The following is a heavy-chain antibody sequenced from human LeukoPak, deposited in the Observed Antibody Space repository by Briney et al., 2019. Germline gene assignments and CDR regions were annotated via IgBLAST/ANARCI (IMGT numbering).Heavy chain of an antibody. CDR1: GFTFDDYG. Sequence: GGSLRLSCAASGFTFDDYGMSWVRQAPGKGLEWVSGINWNGGSTGYADSVKGRFTISRDNAKNSLSLQMNSLRAEDTAVYYCARKNYDFLSGGPKHFDYWGQGTLVTVSS. V-gene: IGHV3-20*04. D-gene: IGHD3-3*01. J-gene: IGHJ4*02. CDR3: ARKNYDFLSGGPKHFDY. CDR2: INWNGGST.